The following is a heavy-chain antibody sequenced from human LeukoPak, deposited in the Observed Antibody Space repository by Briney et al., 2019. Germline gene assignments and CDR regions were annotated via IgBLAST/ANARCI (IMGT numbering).Heavy chain of an antibody. Sequence: ASVKVSCKASGGTFSSYAISWVRQAPGQGLEWMGWISAYNGNTNYAQKLQGRVTMTTDTSTSTAYMELRSLRSDDTAVYYCARATVYCSSTSCYRQGNDHWGQGTLVTVSS. V-gene: IGHV1-18*01. D-gene: IGHD2-2*01. CDR3: ARATVYCSSTSCYRQGNDH. CDR1: GGTFSSYA. J-gene: IGHJ4*02. CDR2: ISAYNGNT.